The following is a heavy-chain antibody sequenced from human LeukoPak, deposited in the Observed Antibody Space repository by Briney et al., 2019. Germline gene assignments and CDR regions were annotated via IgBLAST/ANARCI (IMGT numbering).Heavy chain of an antibody. CDR2: ISSSSSYI. CDR3: AKDRGSAFDY. V-gene: IGHV3-21*01. CDR1: GFTFSSYS. J-gene: IGHJ4*02. D-gene: IGHD1-26*01. Sequence: GGSLRLSCAASGFTFSSYSMNWVRQAPGKGLEWVSSISSSSSYIYYADSVKGRFTISRDNSKNTLYLQMNSLRAEDTAVYYCAKDRGSAFDYWGQGTLVTVSS.